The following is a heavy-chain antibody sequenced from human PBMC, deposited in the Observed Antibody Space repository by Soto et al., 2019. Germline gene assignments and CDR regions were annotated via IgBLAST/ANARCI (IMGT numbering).Heavy chain of an antibody. CDR1: GGSLGSYY. Sequence: SETLSLTCTVSGGSLGSYYRSWIRQPTGKGLEWIVYVFYTGKANYNASLKSRVSISLYTSNYQFSLKLSSVTAADTAVYYCARDSDGRMTINPYYYSGMDVWGPGITVTVS. CDR3: ARDSDGRMTINPYYYSGMDV. J-gene: IGHJ6*02. D-gene: IGHD4-17*01. CDR2: VFYTGKA. V-gene: IGHV4-59*01.